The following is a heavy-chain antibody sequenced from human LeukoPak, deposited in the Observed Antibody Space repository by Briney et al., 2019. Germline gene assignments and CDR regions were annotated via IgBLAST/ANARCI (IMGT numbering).Heavy chain of an antibody. Sequence: ASVKVSCKVSGYTLTELSMHWVRQAPGKGLEWMGGFYPGDGETIYAQKFQGRVTMTEDTSTDTAYMELSSLRSEDTAVYYCARGPYDYVWGSYRYTGDAFDYWGQGTLVTVSS. J-gene: IGHJ4*02. CDR3: ARGPYDYVWGSYRYTGDAFDY. CDR2: FYPGDGET. D-gene: IGHD3-16*02. CDR1: GYTLTELS. V-gene: IGHV1-24*01.